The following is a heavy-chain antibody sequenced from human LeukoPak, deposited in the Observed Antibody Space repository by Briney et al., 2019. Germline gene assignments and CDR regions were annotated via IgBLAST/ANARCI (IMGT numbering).Heavy chain of an antibody. D-gene: IGHD6-25*01. CDR3: ASGGYGAQNYFDY. V-gene: IGHV1-2*06. J-gene: IGHJ4*02. CDR1: GYTFTSYY. Sequence: VASVKVSCKASGYTFTSYYMHWVRQAPGQGLEWMGRINPNSGGTNYAQKFQGRVTMTRDTSISTAYMELSRLRSDDTAVYYCASGGYGAQNYFDYWGQGTLVTVSS. CDR2: INPNSGGT.